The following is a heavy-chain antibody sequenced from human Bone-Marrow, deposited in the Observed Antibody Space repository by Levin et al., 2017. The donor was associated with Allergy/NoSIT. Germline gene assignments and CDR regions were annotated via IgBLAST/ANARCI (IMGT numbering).Heavy chain of an antibody. CDR3: ARDRYFYDSTGYDYYFDY. CDR1: GGSISSDDFY. Sequence: PSETLSLTCTVSGGSISSDDFYWSWIRQPPGKGLEWIGYIFYSGSTYYNPSLKSRVTISVDTSKNQFSLKLNSVTAADTAVYYCARDRYFYDSTGYDYYFDYWGQGILVTVSS. D-gene: IGHD3-22*01. J-gene: IGHJ4*02. CDR2: IFYSGST. V-gene: IGHV4-30-4*01.